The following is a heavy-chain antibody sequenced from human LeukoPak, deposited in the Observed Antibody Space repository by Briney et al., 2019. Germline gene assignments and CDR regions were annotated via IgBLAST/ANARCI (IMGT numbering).Heavy chain of an antibody. CDR2: ISWNSGSI. CDR3: AKDKTHYYGSGSYPDY. CDR1: GFTFDDYA. D-gene: IGHD3-10*01. V-gene: IGHV3-9*01. Sequence: GGSLRLSCAASGFTFDDYAMHWVRQAPGKGLEWVSGISWNSGSIGYADSVKGRFTISRDNAKNSPYLQMNSLRAEDTALYYCAKDKTHYYGSGSYPDYWGQGTLVTVSS. J-gene: IGHJ4*02.